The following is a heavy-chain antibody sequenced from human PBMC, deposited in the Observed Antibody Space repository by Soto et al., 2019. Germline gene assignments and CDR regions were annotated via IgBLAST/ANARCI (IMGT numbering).Heavy chain of an antibody. CDR2: ISHDGSNK. V-gene: IGHV3-30-3*01. CDR3: ARVSIAVAGIAYYFDY. J-gene: IGHJ4*02. Sequence: QVQLVESGGGVVQPGRSLRLSCAASGFSFSSCAMHWVRQAPGKGLEWVAVISHDGSNKYYADSVKGRFTISRDNSINTLYLQTNSLRGEDTAVYYCARVSIAVAGIAYYFDYWGQGTLVTVSS. D-gene: IGHD6-19*01. CDR1: GFSFSSCA.